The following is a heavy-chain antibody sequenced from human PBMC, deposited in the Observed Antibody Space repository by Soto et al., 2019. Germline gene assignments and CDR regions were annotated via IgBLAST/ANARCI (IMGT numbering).Heavy chain of an antibody. J-gene: IGHJ4*02. CDR3: ARDWRLHLGELSYFDY. CDR1: GYTFTSYG. D-gene: IGHD3-16*02. CDR2: ISAYNGNT. Sequence: ASVKVSCKASGYTFTSYGISWVRQAPGQGLEWMGWISAYNGNTNYAQKLQGRVTMTTDTSTSTAYMELRSLRSDDTAVYYCARDWRLHLGELSYFDYWGQGTLVTVSS. V-gene: IGHV1-18*01.